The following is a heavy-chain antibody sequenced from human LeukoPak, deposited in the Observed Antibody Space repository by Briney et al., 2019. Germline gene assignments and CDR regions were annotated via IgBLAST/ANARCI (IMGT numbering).Heavy chain of an antibody. CDR1: GYTFTSYG. Sequence: ASVKVSCKASGYTFTSYGISWVRQAPGQGLEWMGWISAYNANTNYAQNLQGRVTITRDTSASTAYMELSSLRSKDTAVYYCARGNHRILEGEIVVVVAATEFDYWGQGTLVTVSS. D-gene: IGHD2-15*01. V-gene: IGHV1-18*01. CDR2: ISAYNANT. CDR3: ARGNHRILEGEIVVVVAATEFDY. J-gene: IGHJ4*02.